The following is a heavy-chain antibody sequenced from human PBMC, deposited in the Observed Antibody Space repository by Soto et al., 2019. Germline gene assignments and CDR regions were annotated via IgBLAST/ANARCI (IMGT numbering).Heavy chain of an antibody. D-gene: IGHD1-26*01. CDR2: IIPIFGTA. J-gene: IGHJ4*02. CDR1: GGTFSSYA. V-gene: IGHV1-69*13. CDR3: ARLRVGATAGGYFDY. Sequence: SVKVSCKASGGTFSSYAISWVRQAPGQGLEWMGGIIPIFGTANYAQKFQGRVTITADESTSTAYMELSSLRSEDTAVYYCARLRVGATAGGYFDYWGQGTLVTVSS.